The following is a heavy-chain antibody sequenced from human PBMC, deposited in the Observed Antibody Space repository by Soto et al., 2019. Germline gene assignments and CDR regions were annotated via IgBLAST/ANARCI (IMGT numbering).Heavy chain of an antibody. J-gene: IGHJ5*02. Sequence: SETLSLTCTVSGGSISSSSYYWGWIRQPPGKGLEWIGSIYYSGSTYYNPSLKSRVTISVDTSKNQFSLKLSSVTAADTAVYYCARRGGSYLRNWFDPWGQGTLVTVSS. D-gene: IGHD1-26*01. CDR2: IYYSGST. CDR1: GGSISSSSYY. CDR3: ARRGGSYLRNWFDP. V-gene: IGHV4-39*01.